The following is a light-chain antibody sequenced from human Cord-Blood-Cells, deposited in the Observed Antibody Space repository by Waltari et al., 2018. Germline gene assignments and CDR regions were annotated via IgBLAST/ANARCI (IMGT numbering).Light chain of an antibody. CDR3: QQYGSSQT. CDR1: QSVSSSY. J-gene: IGKJ1*01. Sequence: EIVLTQSPGTLSLSPGDRATLSCRASQSVSSSYLAWYQQKPGQAPRLLIYGASSRATGIPDRFSGSGSGTDFTLTISRLEPEEFAVYYCQQYGSSQTFGQGTKVEIK. CDR2: GAS. V-gene: IGKV3-20*01.